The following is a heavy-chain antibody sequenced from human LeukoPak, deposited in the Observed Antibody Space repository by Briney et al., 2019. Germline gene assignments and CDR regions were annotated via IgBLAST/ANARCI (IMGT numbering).Heavy chain of an antibody. Sequence: GGSLRLSCAASGFTVSSNYMNWVRQAPGKGLEWVSVIYSGGSTYYADSVKGRFTISRDNSKNTLYLQMNSLRAEDTAVYYCAREAVAEFYFDYWGQGTLVTVSS. D-gene: IGHD6-19*01. J-gene: IGHJ4*02. CDR2: IYSGGST. CDR1: GFTVSSNY. V-gene: IGHV3-66*01. CDR3: AREAVAEFYFDY.